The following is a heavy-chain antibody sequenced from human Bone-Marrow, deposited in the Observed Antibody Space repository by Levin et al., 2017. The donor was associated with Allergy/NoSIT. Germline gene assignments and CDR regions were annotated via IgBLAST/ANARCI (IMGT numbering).Heavy chain of an antibody. V-gene: IGHV3-9*01. Sequence: PGGSLRLSCVVSGFTFDDYAMHWVRQAPGRGLEWVSAITWNSIDVAYADSVKGRFTISRDNAKNSLYLEMRDLRPEDTAVYYCARDMIAARPYYGMDVWGRGTAVTVFS. CDR3: ARDMIAARPYYGMDV. D-gene: IGHD3-22*01. CDR2: ITWNSIDV. J-gene: IGHJ6*02. CDR1: GFTFDDYA.